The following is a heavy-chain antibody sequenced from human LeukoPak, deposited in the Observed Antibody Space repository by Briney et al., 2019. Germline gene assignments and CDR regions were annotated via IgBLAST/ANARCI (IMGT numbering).Heavy chain of an antibody. J-gene: IGHJ4*02. CDR2: IYYSGST. D-gene: IGHD6-13*01. CDR1: GGSVSSGSYY. CDR3: ARSWQLGYFDY. Sequence: PSETLSLTCTVSGGSVSSGSYYWSWIRQPPGKELEWIGYIYYSGSTNYNPSLKSRVTISVDTSKNQFSLKLSSVTAADTAVYYCARSWQLGYFDYWGQGTLVTVSS. V-gene: IGHV4-61*01.